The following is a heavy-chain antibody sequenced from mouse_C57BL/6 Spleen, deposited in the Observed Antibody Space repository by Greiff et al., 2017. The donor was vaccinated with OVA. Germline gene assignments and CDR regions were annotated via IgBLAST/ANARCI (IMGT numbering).Heavy chain of an antibody. CDR3: ANTPITTVGGFAY. Sequence: EVQRVESGPELVKPGASVKIPCKASGYTFTDYNMDWVKQSHGKSLEWIGDINPNNGGTIYNQKFKGKATLTVDKSSSTAYMELRSLTSEDTAVYYCANTPITTVGGFAYWGQGTLVTVSA. CDR1: GYTFTDYN. J-gene: IGHJ3*01. D-gene: IGHD1-1*01. CDR2: INPNNGGT. V-gene: IGHV1-18*01.